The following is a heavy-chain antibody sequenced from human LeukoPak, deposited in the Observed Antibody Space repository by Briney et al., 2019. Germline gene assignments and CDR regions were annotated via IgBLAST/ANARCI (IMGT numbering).Heavy chain of an antibody. V-gene: IGHV3-7*01. J-gene: IGHJ4*02. CDR2: IKQDGSEK. CDR1: GFTFSSYW. CDR3: ALSGHEYSSSADYFDY. Sequence: GGSLRLSCAASGFTFSSYWMSWVRQAPGKGLEWVANIKQDGSEKYYVDSVKGRFTISRDNAKNSLYLQMNSLRAEDTAVYYCALSGHEYSSSADYFDYWGQGTLVTVSS. D-gene: IGHD6-6*01.